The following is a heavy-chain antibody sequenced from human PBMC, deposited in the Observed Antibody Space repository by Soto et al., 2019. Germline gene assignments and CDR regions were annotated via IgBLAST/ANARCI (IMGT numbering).Heavy chain of an antibody. CDR3: VRVASGFYNDY. CDR2: SRDKAHTYTI. CDR1: GFTFSDHY. D-gene: IGHD3-22*01. Sequence: EVQLVESGGGLVQPGGSLRLSCAASGFTFSDHYMDWVRQAPGKGLEWVGRSRDKAHTYTIEYAASVKGRFTISRDDSKNSLYLQMNSLKTEDSAVYYCVRVASGFYNDYWGQGTLVTVSS. V-gene: IGHV3-72*01. J-gene: IGHJ4*02.